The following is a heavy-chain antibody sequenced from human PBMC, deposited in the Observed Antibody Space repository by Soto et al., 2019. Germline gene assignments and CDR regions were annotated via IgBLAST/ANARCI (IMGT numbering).Heavy chain of an antibody. CDR2: ISQDGGIQ. CDR3: VTSELSFAY. CDR1: GFTFSSYT. Sequence: GGSLRLSCAASGFTFSSYTMHWVRQAPGRGLEWVAVISQDGGIQHYADSVKGRFTISRDNSESTLYLQMNGLSSEDTAVYYCVTSELSFAYWGQGSLVTVSS. V-gene: IGHV3-30-3*01. D-gene: IGHD1-26*01. J-gene: IGHJ4*02.